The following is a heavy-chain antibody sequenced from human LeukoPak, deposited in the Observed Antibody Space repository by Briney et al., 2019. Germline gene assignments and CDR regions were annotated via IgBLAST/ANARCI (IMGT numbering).Heavy chain of an antibody. D-gene: IGHD6-19*01. Sequence: ASVKVSCKASGGTFSSYAISWVRQAPGQGLEWMGGIIPIFGTANYAQKFQGRVTITADESTSTAYMELSSLRSEDTAVYYCARDAYSSGPTRSRSYWYFDLWGRGTLVTVSS. CDR1: GGTFSSYA. CDR3: ARDAYSSGPTRSRSYWYFDL. CDR2: IIPIFGTA. J-gene: IGHJ2*01. V-gene: IGHV1-69*13.